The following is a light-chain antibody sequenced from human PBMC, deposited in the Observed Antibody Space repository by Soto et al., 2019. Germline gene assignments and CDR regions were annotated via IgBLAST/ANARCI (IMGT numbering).Light chain of an antibody. CDR3: QQYGSSPRT. Sequence: EIVLTQSPGTLSLSPGETATLSCRASQTISNTYLAWYQQEPGQAPRLLIYGASTRATGIPGRFSGSGSGTDFTLTVNRLEPEDFAVYYCQQYGSSPRTFGQGTKVEI. J-gene: IGKJ1*01. CDR1: QTISNTY. CDR2: GAS. V-gene: IGKV3-20*01.